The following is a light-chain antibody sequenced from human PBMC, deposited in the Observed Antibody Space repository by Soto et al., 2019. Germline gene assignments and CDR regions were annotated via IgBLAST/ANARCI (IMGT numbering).Light chain of an antibody. CDR1: QSISIY. J-gene: IGKJ4*01. CDR2: AAS. V-gene: IGKV1-39*01. CDR3: QQSYRTPT. Sequence: DIQMTQSPSSLSASVGGRVTITFRASQSISIYLNWYQQKPGKAPMLLIYAASSLQSGVPSRFGGSGSGTDFTLTINSLQPEDFATYCCQQSYRTPTFGGGTKVDIK.